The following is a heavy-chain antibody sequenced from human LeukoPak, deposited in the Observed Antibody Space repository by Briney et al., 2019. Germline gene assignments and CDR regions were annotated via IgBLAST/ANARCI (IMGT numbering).Heavy chain of an antibody. CDR2: IYYSGST. D-gene: IGHD5-12*01. CDR3: ARAPSGTVLDY. Sequence: SETLSLTCTVSGGSISSYYWSWIRQPPGKGLEWIGYIYYSGSTNYNPSLKSRVTISVDTSKNQFSLKLSSVTAADTAVYYCARAPSGTVLDYWGQGTLDTVSS. J-gene: IGHJ4*02. CDR1: GGSISSYY. V-gene: IGHV4-59*01.